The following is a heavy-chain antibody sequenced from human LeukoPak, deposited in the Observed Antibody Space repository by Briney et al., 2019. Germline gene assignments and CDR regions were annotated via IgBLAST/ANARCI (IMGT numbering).Heavy chain of an antibody. J-gene: IGHJ4*02. CDR1: GYTFTTYY. D-gene: IGHD1-26*01. CDR3: ASSGSYYEGFDY. Sequence: ASVKVSCKASGYTFTTYYLHWVRQAPGQGLEWVGIVNPSGGSTPYAQNFQGRVTMTRDTSTNTVYMELSSLRSEDTAVYFCASSGSYYEGFDYWGQGTLVTVSS. V-gene: IGHV1-46*01. CDR2: VNPSGGST.